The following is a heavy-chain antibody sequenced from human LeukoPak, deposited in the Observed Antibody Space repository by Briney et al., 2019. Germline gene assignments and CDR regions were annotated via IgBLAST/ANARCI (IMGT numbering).Heavy chain of an antibody. CDR3: AKDSLYGDYGFDY. J-gene: IGHJ4*02. V-gene: IGHV3-23*01. D-gene: IGHD4-17*01. CDR1: GFTFSSYA. Sequence: PGGSLGLSCAASGFTFSSYAMSWVRQAPGKGLEWVSAISGSGGSTYYADSVKGRFTISRDNSKNTLYLQMNSLRAEDTAVYYCAKDSLYGDYGFDYWGQGTLVTVSS. CDR2: ISGSGGST.